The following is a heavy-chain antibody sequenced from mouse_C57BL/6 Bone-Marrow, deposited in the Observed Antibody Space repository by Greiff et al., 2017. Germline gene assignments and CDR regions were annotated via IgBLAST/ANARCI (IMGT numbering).Heavy chain of an antibody. J-gene: IGHJ1*03. D-gene: IGHD3-1*01. CDR3: ARGGLAGYGYFDV. CDR1: GYTFTSYW. V-gene: IGHV1-72*01. CDR2: IYPNSGGT. Sequence: QVQLQQPGAELVKPGASVKLSCKASGYTFTSYWMNWVKQRPGQGLEWIGRIYPNSGGTKYNEKFKSKATLTVDTSSSTAYMQLSSLTSEDSAVSFCARGGLAGYGYFDVWGTAPTVSVST.